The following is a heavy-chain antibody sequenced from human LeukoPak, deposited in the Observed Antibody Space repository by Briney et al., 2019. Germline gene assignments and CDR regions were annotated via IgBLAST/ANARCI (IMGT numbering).Heavy chain of an antibody. Sequence: PGGSLRLSCAASGFTFSSYEMNWVRQAPGKGLEWVSYISSSGSTIYHADSVKGRFTISRDNAKNSLYLQMNSLRAEDTAVYYCARDYCSGGSCYSHYYYYYMDVWGKGTTVTVSS. V-gene: IGHV3-48*03. CDR3: ARDYCSGGSCYSHYYYYYMDV. D-gene: IGHD2-15*01. CDR1: GFTFSSYE. J-gene: IGHJ6*03. CDR2: ISSSGSTI.